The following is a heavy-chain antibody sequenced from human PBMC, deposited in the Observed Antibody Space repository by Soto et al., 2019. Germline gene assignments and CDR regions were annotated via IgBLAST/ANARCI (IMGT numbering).Heavy chain of an antibody. Sequence: WGSLRLSCEASGFIVSDNYINWVRQAPGKGLEWVSVTYTGGYTYYADSVKGRFTISRDNSKNTLYLQMNSLRAEDTAVYYCAREVSGTSFDYWGQGTLVTVSS. CDR2: TYTGGYT. D-gene: IGHD1-7*01. J-gene: IGHJ4*02. CDR1: GFIVSDNY. CDR3: AREVSGTSFDY. V-gene: IGHV3-53*01.